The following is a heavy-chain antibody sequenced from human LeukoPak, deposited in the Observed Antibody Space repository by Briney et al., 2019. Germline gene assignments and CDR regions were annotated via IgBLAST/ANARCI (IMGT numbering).Heavy chain of an antibody. Sequence: GGSLRLSCAASGFTFSSYAMDWVRQAPGKGLEWVAVISYDGINKYYADSVKGRFTISRDNSKNTLYLQMNSLRAEDTAVYYLWGQRGLIWFGELSGGMDVWGQGTAVTVSS. D-gene: IGHD3-10*01. V-gene: IGHV3-30-3*01. CDR3: WGQRGLIWFGELSGGMDV. CDR2: ISYDGINK. J-gene: IGHJ6*02. CDR1: GFTFSSYA.